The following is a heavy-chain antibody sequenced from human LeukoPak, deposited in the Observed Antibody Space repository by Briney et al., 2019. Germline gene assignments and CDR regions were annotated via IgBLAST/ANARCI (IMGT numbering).Heavy chain of an antibody. Sequence: GGSLRLSCAASGFTFSSYGMHWLRQAPGKGLEWVAFIRYDGSNKHYADSVKGRFTISRGNSKNTLYLQMNSLRAEDTAVYYCAKIPISYDSSGYYSRDYWGQGTLVTVSS. D-gene: IGHD3-22*01. CDR2: IRYDGSNK. CDR1: GFTFSSYG. V-gene: IGHV3-30*02. CDR3: AKIPISYDSSGYYSRDY. J-gene: IGHJ4*02.